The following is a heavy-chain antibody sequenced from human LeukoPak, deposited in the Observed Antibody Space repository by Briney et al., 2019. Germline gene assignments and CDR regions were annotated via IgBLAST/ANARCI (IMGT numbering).Heavy chain of an antibody. J-gene: IGHJ4*02. CDR3: ARFNGSGSSFDY. CDR1: GFTLSSYS. V-gene: IGHV3-21*01. Sequence: GGSLRLSCAASGFTLSSYSMNWVRQAPGKGLEWVSSISSSSSYIYYADSVKGRFTISRDNAKNSLYLQMNSLRAEDTAVYYCARFNGSGSSFDYWGQGTLVTVSS. D-gene: IGHD3-10*01. CDR2: ISSSSSYI.